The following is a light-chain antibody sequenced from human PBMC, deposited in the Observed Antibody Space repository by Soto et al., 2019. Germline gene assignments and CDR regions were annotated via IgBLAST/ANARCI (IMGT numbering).Light chain of an antibody. V-gene: IGLV2-23*01. Sequence: QSALTQPASVSGSPGQSITISCTGTSSDVGSYNLVSWYQQHPGKAPKLMIYEGRKRPSGVSHRFSASKSGNTASLTISGLQAEDEADYYCCSFAGGGTWVFGGGTKLTVL. J-gene: IGLJ3*02. CDR1: SSDVGSYNL. CDR3: CSFAGGGTWV. CDR2: EGR.